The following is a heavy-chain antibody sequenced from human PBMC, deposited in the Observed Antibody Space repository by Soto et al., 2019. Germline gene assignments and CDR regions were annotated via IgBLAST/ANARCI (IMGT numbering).Heavy chain of an antibody. Sequence: LSLTCTVSGGSISSYYWSWIRQPPGKGLEWIGYIYYSGSTNYNPSLRSRVTISVDTSKNQFSLKLSSVTAADTAVYYCARDRGVISCWYMCYYYGMDVWGEGTSVPVSS. CDR1: GGSISSYY. CDR3: ARDRGVISCWYMCYYYGMDV. CDR2: IYYSGST. D-gene: IGHD6-19*01. V-gene: IGHV4-59*01. J-gene: IGHJ6*04.